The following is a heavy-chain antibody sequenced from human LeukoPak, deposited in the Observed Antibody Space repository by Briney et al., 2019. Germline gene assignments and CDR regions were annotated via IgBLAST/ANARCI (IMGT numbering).Heavy chain of an antibody. CDR1: GYTFTGYY. J-gene: IGHJ5*02. CDR2: INPNSGGT. V-gene: IGHV1-2*02. D-gene: IGHD2-21*02. CDR3: AREPFVVVTAIPGHPKASWFDP. Sequence: ASVKVSCKASGYTFTGYYMHWVRQAPGQGLEWMGWINPNSGGTNYAQKFQGRVTMTRDTSISTAYMELSRLRSDDTAVYYCAREPFVVVTAIPGHPKASWFDPWGQGTLVTVSS.